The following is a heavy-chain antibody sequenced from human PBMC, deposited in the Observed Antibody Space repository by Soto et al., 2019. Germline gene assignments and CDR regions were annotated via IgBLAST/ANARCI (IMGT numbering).Heavy chain of an antibody. D-gene: IGHD1-20*01. CDR2: INTGTGNS. Sequence: QVQLVQSGAEVKKPGASVKVSCQASGYTFGNYPMHWVRQAPGQRLEWMAWINTGTGNSQLSQKLQRRLTITTDTAAATVYLVLISLRSEDTAVYYCAREGIHSQSHPWGDALDIWGQGTAVIVSS. J-gene: IGHJ3*02. V-gene: IGHV1-3*04. CDR3: AREGIHSQSHPWGDALDI. CDR1: GYTFGNYP.